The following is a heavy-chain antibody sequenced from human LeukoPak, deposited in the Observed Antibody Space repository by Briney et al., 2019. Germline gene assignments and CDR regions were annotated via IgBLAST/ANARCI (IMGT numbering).Heavy chain of an antibody. CDR3: ATDRTSCSSTSCNDAFDI. Sequence: GASVKVSCKVSGYTLTELSMHWVRQAPGKGLEWMGGFDPEDGETIYAQKFQGRVTMTEDTSTDTAYMELSSLRSEDTAVYYCATDRTSCSSTSCNDAFDIWGQGQWSPSLQ. CDR2: FDPEDGET. J-gene: IGHJ3*02. V-gene: IGHV1-24*01. D-gene: IGHD2-2*01. CDR1: GYTLTELS.